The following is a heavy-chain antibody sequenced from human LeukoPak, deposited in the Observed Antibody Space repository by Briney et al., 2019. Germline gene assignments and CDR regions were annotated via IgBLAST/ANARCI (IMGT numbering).Heavy chain of an antibody. D-gene: IGHD3-10*01. Sequence: SETLFLTCAVSGGSISSGGYSWSWIRQPPGKGLEWIGYIYHSGSTYYNPSLKSRVTISVDRSKNQFSLKLSSVTAADTAVYYCARGAGESYFDYWGQGTLVTVSS. CDR3: ARGAGESYFDY. CDR1: GGSISSGGYS. V-gene: IGHV4-30-2*01. CDR2: IYHSGST. J-gene: IGHJ4*02.